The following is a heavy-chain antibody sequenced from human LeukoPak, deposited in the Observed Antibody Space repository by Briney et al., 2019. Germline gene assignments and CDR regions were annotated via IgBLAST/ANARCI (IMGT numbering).Heavy chain of an antibody. J-gene: IGHJ4*02. CDR3: ARGWTGYCSGGSCYSKYYFDY. Sequence: SETLSLTCAVYGGSFSGYYWSWIRQPPGKGLEWIGEINHSGGTNYNPSLRSRVTISVGTSKNQFSLKLSSVTAADTAVYYCARGWTGYCSGGSCYSKYYFDYWGQGTLVTVSS. D-gene: IGHD2-15*01. V-gene: IGHV4-34*01. CDR1: GGSFSGYY. CDR2: INHSGGT.